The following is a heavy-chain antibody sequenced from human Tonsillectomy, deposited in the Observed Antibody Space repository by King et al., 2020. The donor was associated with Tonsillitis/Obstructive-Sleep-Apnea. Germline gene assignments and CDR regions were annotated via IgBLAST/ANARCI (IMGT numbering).Heavy chain of an antibody. Sequence: VQLQESGPGLVKPSGTLSLSCAVSGVSINNINSWSWVRQPPGKGLQWIGEIFQSGSTNYNPSLKSRVTMSLDKSKNQFSLNLSSLTAADTAVYYCARGSGVFVPGSTGPEDYYFDFWGQGSLVTVSS. CDR3: ARGSGVFVPGSTGPEDYYFDF. CDR1: GVSINNINS. V-gene: IGHV4-4*02. D-gene: IGHD3-10*01. J-gene: IGHJ4*02. CDR2: IFQSGST.